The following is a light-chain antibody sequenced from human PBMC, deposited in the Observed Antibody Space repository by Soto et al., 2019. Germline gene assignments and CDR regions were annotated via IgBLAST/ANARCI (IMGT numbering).Light chain of an antibody. V-gene: IGKV1-9*01. J-gene: IGKJ2*01. CDR2: AAS. CDR3: QQLNSYPRT. Sequence: IPLTQSPSSLSASVGDRVTITCRASQGISSYLAWYQQKPGKAPKLLIYAASTLQSGVPSRFSGSGSGTDFTLTISTLQPEDFATYDCQQLNSYPRTFGQGTKLEIK. CDR1: QGISSY.